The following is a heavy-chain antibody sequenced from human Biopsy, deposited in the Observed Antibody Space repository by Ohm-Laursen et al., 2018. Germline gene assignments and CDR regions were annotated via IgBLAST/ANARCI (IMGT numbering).Heavy chain of an antibody. CDR3: ARDSGILNYGNFKYYHYYGMDV. D-gene: IGHD4-11*01. J-gene: IGHJ6*02. V-gene: IGHV4-59*02. CDR2: IYYSVMT. Sequence: TLSLTCTVSDDSVTKYYWSWIRQPPGKGLEWIGHIYYSVMTNYNPSLQSRVSISVDTSRNQVSLTLSSVTAADTAVYYCARDSGILNYGNFKYYHYYGMDVWGQGTKVTVSS. CDR1: DDSVTKYY.